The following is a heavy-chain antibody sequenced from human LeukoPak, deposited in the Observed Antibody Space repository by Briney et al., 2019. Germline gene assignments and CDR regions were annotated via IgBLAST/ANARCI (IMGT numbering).Heavy chain of an antibody. D-gene: IGHD6-19*01. J-gene: IGHJ4*02. CDR1: GDSISSGGYY. V-gene: IGHV4-30-2*01. CDR3: ARSTIAVAGLDY. CDR2: IYHSGST. Sequence: SETLSLTCTVSGDSISSGGYYWSWIRQPPGKGLEWIGYIYHSGSTYYNPSLKSRVTISVDRSENRFSLKLSSVTAADTAVYYCARSTIAVAGLDYWGQGTLVTVSS.